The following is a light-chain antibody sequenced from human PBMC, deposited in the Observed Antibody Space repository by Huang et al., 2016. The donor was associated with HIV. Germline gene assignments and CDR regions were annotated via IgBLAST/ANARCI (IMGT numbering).Light chain of an antibody. CDR2: ATS. CDR1: QNINSY. CDR3: QQSYNTPRT. Sequence: DIQMTQSPSSLSASVGDRVTITCRASQNINSYLHWYQQRPGKAPKLLIYATSRLQSGVPSRFSGSGSGTDFTLTISSLQPEDFATYYCQQSYNTPRTFGQGTKVDIK. V-gene: IGKV1-39*01. J-gene: IGKJ1*01.